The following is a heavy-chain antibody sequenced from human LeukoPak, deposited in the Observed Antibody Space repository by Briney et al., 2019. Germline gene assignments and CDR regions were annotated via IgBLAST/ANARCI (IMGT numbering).Heavy chain of an antibody. J-gene: IGHJ4*02. CDR3: AKDHYYDSSGYYGV. Sequence: GGSLRLSCAASGFTFSSYAMSWVRQAPGKGLEWVSAISGSGGSTYYADSVKGRFTISRDNSKNTLYLQMNSLRAEDTAVYYCAKDHYYDSSGYYGVWGQGTLVTVSS. CDR1: GFTFSSYA. CDR2: ISGSGGST. V-gene: IGHV3-23*01. D-gene: IGHD3-22*01.